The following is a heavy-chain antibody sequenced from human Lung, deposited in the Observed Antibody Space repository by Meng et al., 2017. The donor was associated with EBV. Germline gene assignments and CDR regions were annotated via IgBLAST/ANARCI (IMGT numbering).Heavy chain of an antibody. D-gene: IGHD2-8*01. V-gene: IGHV3-21*01. CDR3: ARDRTSNRFDY. CDR2: ISSNSIDI. Sequence: EVQLEESGGGLVKLGESLILACAASGFTLRSYSMNWVRLAPGKGLEWVSSISSNSIDIYYADLVKGRFTISRDNAKNSLFLQMNSLRAEDTAVYYCARDRTSNRFDYWGQGTMVTVSS. J-gene: IGHJ4*02. CDR1: GFTLRSYS.